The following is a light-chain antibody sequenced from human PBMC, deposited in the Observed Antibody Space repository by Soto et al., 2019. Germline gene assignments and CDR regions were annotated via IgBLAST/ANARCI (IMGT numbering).Light chain of an antibody. CDR3: QQRSKWPFT. CDR2: DAV. CDR1: ETVSTY. Sequence: EIVLTQSPATLSLSPGERATLSCRASETVSTYLAWYQQIPGQAPRLLIYDAVNRTTGIPARFSGSGSGTDFTLSISSLEPEDFAVYYCQQRSKWPFTFGPGTKVDIK. J-gene: IGKJ3*01. V-gene: IGKV3-11*01.